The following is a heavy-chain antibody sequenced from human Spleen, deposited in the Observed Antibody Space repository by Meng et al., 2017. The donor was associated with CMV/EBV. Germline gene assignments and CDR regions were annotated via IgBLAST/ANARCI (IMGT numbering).Heavy chain of an antibody. D-gene: IGHD6-13*01. V-gene: IGHV1-18*01. CDR1: GYTFGSYG. CDR2: INPNSGGT. J-gene: IGHJ4*02. CDR3: ARDATGYSSSWYDY. Sequence: QVHLLQSGPVVKKPGASVRVSCKASGYTFGSYGICWVRQAPGQGLEWMGWINPNSGGTNYAQKLQGRVTMTTDTSTSTAYMELRSLRSDDTAVYYCARDATGYSSSWYDYWGQGTLVTVSS.